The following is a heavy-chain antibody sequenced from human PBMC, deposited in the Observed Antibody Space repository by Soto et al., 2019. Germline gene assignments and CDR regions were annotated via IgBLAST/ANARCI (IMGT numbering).Heavy chain of an antibody. J-gene: IGHJ4*02. V-gene: IGHV4-30-4*01. CDR1: GDSVSGGDSY. D-gene: IGHD3-22*01. CDR3: VRGGNPYHYATSGPGTFDK. CDR2: TSFSGYT. Sequence: QVQLQESGPGLVKPSQTLSLTCTVSGDSVSGGDSYWSWIRQPPGKALERIGYTSFSGYTSYTPSLKSRFTISVDMSKSQFSLRLTSVTAADTAIYYCVRGGNPYHYATSGPGTFDKWGQGTLVSVSS.